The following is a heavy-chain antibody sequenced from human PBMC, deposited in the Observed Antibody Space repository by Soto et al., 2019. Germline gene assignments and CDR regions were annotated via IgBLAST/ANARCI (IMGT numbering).Heavy chain of an antibody. D-gene: IGHD3-3*01. CDR1: GGSISSGGYS. Sequence: QLQLQESGSGLVKPSQTLSLTCAVSGGSISSGGYSWSWIRQPPGKGLEWIGYIYHSGSTYYNPSLKSRVTISVDRSKNQFSLKLSSVTAADTAVYYCARGVFWSGTNWFDPWGQGTLVTVSS. CDR2: IYHSGST. CDR3: ARGVFWSGTNWFDP. J-gene: IGHJ5*02. V-gene: IGHV4-30-2*01.